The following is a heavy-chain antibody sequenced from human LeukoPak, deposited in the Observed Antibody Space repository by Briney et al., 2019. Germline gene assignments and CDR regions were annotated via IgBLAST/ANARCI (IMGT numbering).Heavy chain of an antibody. CDR1: GGSFSGYY. Sequence: SETLSLTCAVYGGSFSGYYWSWIRQPPGKGLEWIGEINHSGSTNYNPSLKSRVTISVDTSKNQFSLKLSSVTAADTAVYFCATLRRRPSDSIAVAGTGYWGQGTLVTVSS. V-gene: IGHV4-34*01. CDR3: ATLRRRPSDSIAVAGTGY. J-gene: IGHJ4*02. CDR2: INHSGST. D-gene: IGHD6-19*01.